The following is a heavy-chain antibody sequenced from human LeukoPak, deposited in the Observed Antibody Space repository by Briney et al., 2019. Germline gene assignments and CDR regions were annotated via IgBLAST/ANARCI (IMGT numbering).Heavy chain of an antibody. D-gene: IGHD2-8*01. V-gene: IGHV3-48*03. Sequence: GGPLRLSCAASGFTFSSYEMNWVRQAPGKGLEWVSYISSSGSTIYYADSVKGRFTISRDNAKNSLYLQMNSLRAEDTAVYYCARGLKDFDYWGQGTLVTVSS. CDR2: ISSSGSTI. CDR3: ARGLKDFDY. CDR1: GFTFSSYE. J-gene: IGHJ4*02.